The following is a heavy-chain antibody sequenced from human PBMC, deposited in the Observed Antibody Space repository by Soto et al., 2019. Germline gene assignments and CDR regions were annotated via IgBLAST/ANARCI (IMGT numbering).Heavy chain of an antibody. CDR3: ARFKDGYNFYFDY. J-gene: IGHJ4*02. CDR1: GFTFSSYG. CDR2: IWYDGSNK. D-gene: IGHD5-12*01. V-gene: IGHV3-33*01. Sequence: GGALRLSCAASGFTFSSYGMHWVRQAPGKGLEWVAVIWYDGSNKYYADSVKGRFTISRDNSKNTLYLQMNSLRAEDTAVYYCARFKDGYNFYFDYWGQGTLVTVSS.